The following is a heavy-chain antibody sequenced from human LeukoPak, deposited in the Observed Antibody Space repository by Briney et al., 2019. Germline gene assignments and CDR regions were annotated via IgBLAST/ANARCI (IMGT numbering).Heavy chain of an antibody. CDR2: INSDGSST. D-gene: IGHD3-22*01. CDR1: GFIFSSYW. J-gene: IGHJ6*02. CDR3: ARAQYYDSTTAEGMDV. Sequence: GGSLRLSCAVSGFIFSSYWLHWVRQAPGKGLVWVARINSDGSSTNYADSVKGRFTISRDNAKNTLSLQMNSLRAEDTAVYYCARAQYYDSTTAEGMDVWGQGTTVTVSS. V-gene: IGHV3-74*01.